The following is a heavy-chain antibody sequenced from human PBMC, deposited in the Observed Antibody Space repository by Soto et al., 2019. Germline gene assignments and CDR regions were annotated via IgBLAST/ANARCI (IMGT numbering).Heavy chain of an antibody. CDR1: GGSISSYY. D-gene: IGHD3-10*01. Sequence: SETLSLTCTVSGGSISSYYWSWIRQPPGKGLEWIGYIYYSGSTNYNPSLKSRVTISVDTSKNQFSLKLSSVTAADTAVYYCARATTITMVRGVIITGLDYWGQGTLVTVSS. V-gene: IGHV4-59*01. J-gene: IGHJ4*02. CDR3: ARATTITMVRGVIITGLDY. CDR2: IYYSGST.